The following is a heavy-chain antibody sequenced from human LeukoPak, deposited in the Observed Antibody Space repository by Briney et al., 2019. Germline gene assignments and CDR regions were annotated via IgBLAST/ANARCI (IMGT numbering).Heavy chain of an antibody. CDR3: ARHSDCVTSSCYTGYFDY. V-gene: IGHV4-39*01. CDR2: IYYSGST. J-gene: IGHJ4*02. D-gene: IGHD2-2*02. CDR1: GDSISSSSYS. Sequence: SETLSLTCAVSGDSISSSSYSWGWIRQPPGKGLEWIGSIYYSGSTYHNPSLKSRVTISVDTSKNQFFLKLSSVTAADTAVYCCARHSDCVTSSCYTGYFDYWGQGTLVTVSS.